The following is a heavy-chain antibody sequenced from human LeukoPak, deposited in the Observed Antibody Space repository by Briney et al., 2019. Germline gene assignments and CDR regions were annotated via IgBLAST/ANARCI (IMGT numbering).Heavy chain of an antibody. CDR1: GYTFTSYD. CDR3: AREWGIVVVPAAIHPNWFDP. CDR2: INPNSGGT. Sequence: ASVKVSCKASGYTFTSYDINWVRQATGQGLEWMGWINPNSGGTNYAQKFQGRVTMTRDTSISTAYMELSRLRSDDTAVYYCAREWGIVVVPAAIHPNWFDPWGQGTLVTVSS. J-gene: IGHJ5*02. V-gene: IGHV1-2*02. D-gene: IGHD2-2*02.